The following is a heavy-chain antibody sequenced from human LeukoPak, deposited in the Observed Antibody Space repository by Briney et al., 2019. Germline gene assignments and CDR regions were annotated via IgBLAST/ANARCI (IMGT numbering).Heavy chain of an antibody. D-gene: IGHD5-12*01. V-gene: IGHV1-69*06. CDR1: GGTFSSYA. CDR2: IIPIFGTA. J-gene: IGHJ6*03. CDR3: ARSFGSGYDYYYYFMDV. Sequence: ASVKVSCKASGGTFSSYAISWVRQAPGQGLEWMGGIIPIFGTANYAQKFQGRVMITADKSTSTAYMELSSLRSEDTAVYFCARSFGSGYDYYYYFMDVWGKGTTVTVSS.